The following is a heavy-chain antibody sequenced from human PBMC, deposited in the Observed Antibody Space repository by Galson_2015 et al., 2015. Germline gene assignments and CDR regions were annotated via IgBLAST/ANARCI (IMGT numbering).Heavy chain of an antibody. J-gene: IGHJ6*02. D-gene: IGHD3-3*01. V-gene: IGHV3-73*01. CDR3: AKEWLSRDYYYYYGRDA. Sequence: SLRLSCAASGFTFSDSAMHWVRQASGKGLEWVGRIRSKTNNYATAYAASMKGSFTISRDNSKNTLYLQMKSLRAGDTAVYYCAKEWLSRDYYYYYGRDAWGQGTTATGSS. CDR2: IRSKTNNYAT. CDR1: GFTFSDSA.